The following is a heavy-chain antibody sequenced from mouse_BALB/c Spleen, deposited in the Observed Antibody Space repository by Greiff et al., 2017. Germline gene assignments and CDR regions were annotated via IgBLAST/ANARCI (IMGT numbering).Heavy chain of an antibody. J-gene: IGHJ2*01. Sequence: EVQLQESGPGLVKPSQSLSLTCTVTGYSITSDYAWNWIRQFPVNKLEWMGYISYSGSTSYNPSLKSLISITRDTSKNQFFLQLNSVTTEDTATYYCARGQLGPFDYWGQGTTLTVSS. CDR2: ISYSGST. V-gene: IGHV3-2*02. D-gene: IGHD3-2*01. CDR1: GYSITSDYA. CDR3: ARGQLGPFDY.